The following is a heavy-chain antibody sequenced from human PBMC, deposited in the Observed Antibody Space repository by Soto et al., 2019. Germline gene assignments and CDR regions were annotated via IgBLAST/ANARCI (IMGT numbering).Heavy chain of an antibody. CDR2: IYHSGST. CDR3: AREVRQLRYYAMDV. Sequence: LSLTFAVSGYSISSGYYWGWIRQPPGKGLEWIGSIYHSGSTYYNPSLKSRVTISVDTSKNQFSLKLSSVTAADTAVYYCAREVRQLRYYAMDVWGQGTTVTVSS. D-gene: IGHD1-26*01. CDR1: GYSISSGYY. V-gene: IGHV4-38-2*02. J-gene: IGHJ6*02.